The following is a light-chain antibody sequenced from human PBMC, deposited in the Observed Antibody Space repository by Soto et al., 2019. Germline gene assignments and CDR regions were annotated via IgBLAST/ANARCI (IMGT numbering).Light chain of an antibody. V-gene: IGKV1-27*01. CDR2: GAS. CDR1: QDISNY. Sequence: DIQMTQSPSSLSASVGNRVIITCRASQDISNYLAWYQQKPGKVPKLLIYGASTLQSGGPSRFSGSGSGTDFTLTISSLQPEDVATYYCQKHNSAPLVGGGTKVEI. CDR3: QKHNSAPL. J-gene: IGKJ4*01.